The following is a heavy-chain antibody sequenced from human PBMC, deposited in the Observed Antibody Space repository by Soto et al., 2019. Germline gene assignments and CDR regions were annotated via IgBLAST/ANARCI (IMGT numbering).Heavy chain of an antibody. Sequence: QVQLVQSGAEVKKPGASVKVSCKASGYTFTSYYMHWVRQAPGQGLEWMGIINPSGGSTSYAQKFQGRVTMTRDTSTSTVYMELSSLRSEDTAVYYCARDRGEQLVRSAFDIWGQGTMVTVSS. CDR3: ARDRGEQLVRSAFDI. CDR2: INPSGGST. D-gene: IGHD6-13*01. CDR1: GYTFTSYY. J-gene: IGHJ3*02. V-gene: IGHV1-46*01.